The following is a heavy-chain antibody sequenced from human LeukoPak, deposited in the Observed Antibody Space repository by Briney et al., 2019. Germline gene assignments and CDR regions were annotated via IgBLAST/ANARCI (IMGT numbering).Heavy chain of an antibody. CDR1: GYTLTELS. Sequence: ASVKVSPMVSGYTLTELSMHWVRQAPGKGLEWMGGFDPEDGETIYAQKFQGRVTMTEDTSTDTAYMELSSLRSEDTAVYYCATNGYCSGGSCSADWFYHWGQGTLVTVSS. D-gene: IGHD2-15*01. V-gene: IGHV1-24*01. J-gene: IGHJ5*02. CDR2: FDPEDGET. CDR3: ATNGYCSGGSCSADWFYH.